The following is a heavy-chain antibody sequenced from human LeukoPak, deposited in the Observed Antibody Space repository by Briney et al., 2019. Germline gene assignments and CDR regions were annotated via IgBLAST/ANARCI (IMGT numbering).Heavy chain of an antibody. CDR1: GGTFSSYA. V-gene: IGHV1-69*04. Sequence: SVTVSCKASGGTFSSYAISWVRQAPGQGLEWMGRIIPILGIANYAQKFQGRVTITADKSTSTAYMELSSLRSEDTAVYYCAREGYCNSTSCDKPFDYWGQGTLVTVSS. J-gene: IGHJ4*02. CDR3: AREGYCNSTSCDKPFDY. CDR2: IIPILGIA. D-gene: IGHD2-2*01.